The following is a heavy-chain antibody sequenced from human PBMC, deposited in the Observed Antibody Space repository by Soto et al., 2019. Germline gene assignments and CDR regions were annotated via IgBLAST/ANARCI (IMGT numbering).Heavy chain of an antibody. D-gene: IGHD3-3*01. Sequence: GASVKVSCKASGYTFTSYYMHWVRQAPGQGLEWMGIINPSGGSTSYAQEFQGRVTMTRDTSTSTVYMELSSLRSEDTAVYYCARDPTLEGLDYWGQGTLVTVSS. CDR1: GYTFTSYY. CDR3: ARDPTLEGLDY. CDR2: INPSGGST. V-gene: IGHV1-46*01. J-gene: IGHJ4*02.